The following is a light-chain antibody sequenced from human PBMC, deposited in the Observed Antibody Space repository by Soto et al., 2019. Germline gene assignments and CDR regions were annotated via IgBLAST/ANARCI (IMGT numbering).Light chain of an antibody. V-gene: IGKV3-15*01. CDR2: GAS. CDR3: QQYKNWPT. CDR1: QSVNSN. Sequence: EIVMTQSPATLSVSPGERATLSCRASQSVNSNLAWYQQKPGQAPRLLIYGASTRATGVPARFSGSGSGSEFILTVSRQQSVDFAVYFCQQYKNWPTFGQGTKVEIK. J-gene: IGKJ1*01.